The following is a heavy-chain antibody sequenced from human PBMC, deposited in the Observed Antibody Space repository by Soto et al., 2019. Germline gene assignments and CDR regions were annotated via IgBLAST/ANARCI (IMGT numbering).Heavy chain of an antibody. J-gene: IGHJ4*02. V-gene: IGHV1-18*04. CDR3: ARDRPLEQWLVRESFRDY. CDR2: ISAYNGNT. D-gene: IGHD6-19*01. Sequence: QVQLVQCGAEVKKPGASVKVSCKASGYTFTSYGISWVRQAPGQGLEWMGWISAYNGNTNYAQKLQGRVTMTTDTSTSTAYMELRSLRSDDTAVYYCARDRPLEQWLVRESFRDYWGQGTLVTVSS. CDR1: GYTFTSYG.